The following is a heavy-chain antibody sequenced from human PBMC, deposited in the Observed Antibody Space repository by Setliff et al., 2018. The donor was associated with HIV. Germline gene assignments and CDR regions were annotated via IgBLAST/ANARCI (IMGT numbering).Heavy chain of an antibody. J-gene: IGHJ6*03. V-gene: IGHV4-59*04. CDR1: GGSISSYY. D-gene: IGHD6-13*01. Sequence: PSETLSLTCTVSGGSISSYYWSWIRQPPGKGLEWLGSIYSSGSPSYNPSLSSRLTLSVDTSKNHVSLRLSSVTAADTGVYYCARHRDPPGTSWIYYYYYMDLWGEGTTVTVSS. CDR2: IYSSGSP. CDR3: ARHRDPPGTSWIYYYYYMDL.